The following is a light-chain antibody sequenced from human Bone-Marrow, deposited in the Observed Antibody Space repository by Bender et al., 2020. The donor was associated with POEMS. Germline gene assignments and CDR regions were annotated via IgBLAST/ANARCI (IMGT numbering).Light chain of an antibody. CDR2: EVT. CDR3: QSFDTSLSGWV. Sequence: QSALTQPASVSGSPGQSITISCTGTSSDVGSYNLVSWYQQYPGKAPKLMIYEVTKRPSGVSDRFSGSKSGTSVSLAITGLQAEDEADYYCQSFDTSLSGWVFGAGTKLTV. J-gene: IGLJ3*02. V-gene: IGLV2-14*02. CDR1: SSDVGSYNL.